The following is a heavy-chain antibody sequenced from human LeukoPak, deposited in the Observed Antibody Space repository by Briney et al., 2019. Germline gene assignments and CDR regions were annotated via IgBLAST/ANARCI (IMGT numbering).Heavy chain of an antibody. V-gene: IGHV5-10-1*01. J-gene: IGHJ4*02. CDR1: GYSFTSYW. CDR2: IDPSDSYT. CDR3: ARHPQPGYYYDSSGASDY. Sequence: KVGESLRMSCKGSGYSFTSYWISWVRQMPGKGLEWMGRIDPSDSYTNYSPSFQGHVTISADKSISTAYLQWSSLKASDTAMYYCARHPQPGYYYDSSGASDYWGQGTLVTVSS. D-gene: IGHD3-22*01.